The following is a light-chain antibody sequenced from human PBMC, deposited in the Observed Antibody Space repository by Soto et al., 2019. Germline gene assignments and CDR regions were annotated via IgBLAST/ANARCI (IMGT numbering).Light chain of an antibody. J-gene: IGKJ5*01. Sequence: EIVLRQSPGTLSLSTGERATLSCRAIQIVTSGYLAWYQQKPGQAPRLLIYDASNRATGIPARFSGSGSGTDFTLTISSLEPEDFAVYYCQQRSNWPPITFGQGTRLE. CDR3: QQRSNWPPIT. CDR1: QIVTSGY. CDR2: DAS. V-gene: IGKV3-11*01.